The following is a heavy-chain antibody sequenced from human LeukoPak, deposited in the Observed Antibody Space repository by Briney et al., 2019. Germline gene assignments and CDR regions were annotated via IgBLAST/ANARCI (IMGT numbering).Heavy chain of an antibody. Sequence: SVKVSCKASGYTFTSYGISWVRQAPGQGLEWMGWISAYNGNTNYAQKLQGRVTMTTDTSTSTAYMELRSLRSDDTAVYYCARTFWSGYYTPVNWFDPWGQGTLVTVSS. V-gene: IGHV1-18*01. D-gene: IGHD3-3*01. CDR3: ARTFWSGYYTPVNWFDP. CDR2: ISAYNGNT. J-gene: IGHJ5*02. CDR1: GYTFTSYG.